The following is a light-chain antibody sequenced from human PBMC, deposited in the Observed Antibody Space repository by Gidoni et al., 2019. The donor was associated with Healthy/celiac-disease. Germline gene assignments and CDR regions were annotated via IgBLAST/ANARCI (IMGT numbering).Light chain of an antibody. CDR1: QSVSSN. CDR3: QQYNNLPPYT. Sequence: EIVMTQSPATLSVSPGERATLSCRASQSVSSNLAWYQQKPGHAPRLLIYGAFTRATGIPARVSGSGAGTEFTLTISSLQSEDFAVYYCQQYNNLPPYTFGQGTKLEIK. V-gene: IGKV3-15*01. J-gene: IGKJ2*01. CDR2: GAF.